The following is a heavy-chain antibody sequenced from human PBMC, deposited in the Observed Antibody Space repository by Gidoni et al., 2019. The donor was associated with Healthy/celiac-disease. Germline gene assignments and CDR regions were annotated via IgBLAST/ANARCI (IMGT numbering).Heavy chain of an antibody. D-gene: IGHD3-22*01. CDR1: GGTFSSYA. CDR3: AKNYYDSSGSGYFQH. Sequence: QVQLVQSGAEVKKPGSSVKVSCKASGGTFSSYAISWVRQAPGQGLEWMGRIIPILGIANYAQKFQGRVTITADKSTSTAYMELSSLRSEDTAVYYCAKNYYDSSGSGYFQHWGQGTLVTVSS. J-gene: IGHJ1*01. V-gene: IGHV1-69*04. CDR2: IIPILGIA.